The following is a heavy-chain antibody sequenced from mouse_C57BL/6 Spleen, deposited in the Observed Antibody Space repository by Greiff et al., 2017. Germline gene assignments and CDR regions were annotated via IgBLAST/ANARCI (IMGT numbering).Heavy chain of an antibody. Sequence: QVQLQQSGAELVKPGASVKMSCKASGYTFTSYWITWVKQRPGQGLEWIGDIYPGRGSTNYNEKFKSKATLTVDTSSSTAYMQLSSLTSEDSAGYYCASLLRRKEWDYWGQGTTLTVSS. J-gene: IGHJ2*01. V-gene: IGHV1-55*01. CDR3: ASLLRRKEWDY. D-gene: IGHD2-4*01. CDR2: IYPGRGST. CDR1: GYTFTSYW.